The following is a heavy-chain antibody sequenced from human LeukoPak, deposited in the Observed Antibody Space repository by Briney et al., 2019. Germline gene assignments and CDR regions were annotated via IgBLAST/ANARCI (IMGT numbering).Heavy chain of an antibody. J-gene: IGHJ4*02. CDR1: GGSFSGYY. D-gene: IGHD2-2*01. CDR3: ARSLMITPATMDFDF. CDR2: INHSGRT. Sequence: PSETLSLTCEVYGGSFSGYYWSWIRQPPGKGLEWIGEINHSGRTNYNPPLNSRVTISVDASKRQFSLKVSSVTAADTAVYYCARSLMITPATMDFDFWGQGTLVTVSS. V-gene: IGHV4-34*01.